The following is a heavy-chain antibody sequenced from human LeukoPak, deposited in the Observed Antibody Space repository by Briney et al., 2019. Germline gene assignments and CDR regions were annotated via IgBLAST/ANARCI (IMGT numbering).Heavy chain of an antibody. Sequence: ASVKVSCKASGYTFTSYYMHWVRQAPGQGLEWMGRINPNSGGTNYAQKFQGRVTMTRDTSISTAYMELSRLRSDDTAVYYCARVGCSGGSCAYYWFDPRGQGTLVTVSS. J-gene: IGHJ5*02. D-gene: IGHD2-15*01. V-gene: IGHV1-2*06. CDR1: GYTFTSYY. CDR2: INPNSGGT. CDR3: ARVGCSGGSCAYYWFDP.